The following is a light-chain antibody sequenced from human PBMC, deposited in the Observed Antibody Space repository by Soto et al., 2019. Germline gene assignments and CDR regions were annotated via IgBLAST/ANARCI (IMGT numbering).Light chain of an antibody. J-gene: IGKJ1*01. V-gene: IGKV3-15*01. CDR3: QQYNNWPRA. CDR1: QSVGTK. CDR2: GAT. Sequence: EIVMTQSPATLSVSPGERANLSFRASQSVGTKLAWYQQTPGQAPRLLIYGATTRATGIPARFSGSGSGTEFTLTISSLQSEDFAVYYCQQYNNWPRAFGQGTKVDIK.